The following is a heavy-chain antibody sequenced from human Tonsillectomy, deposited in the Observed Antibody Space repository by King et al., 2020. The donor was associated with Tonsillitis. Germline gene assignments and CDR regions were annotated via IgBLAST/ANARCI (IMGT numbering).Heavy chain of an antibody. D-gene: IGHD3-3*01. CDR2: INPNSGGT. V-gene: IGHV1-2*02. J-gene: IGHJ4*01. Sequence: QLVQSGAEVKKPRASVKVSCKASGYTFTGYYMHWVRQAPGQGLEWMGWINPNSGGTNYAQKFQGRVTMTRDTSISTAYMELSRLRSDDTAVYYCATKGAYYDFWSGYDFDYWGHGTLVTVSS. CDR1: GYTFTGYY. CDR3: ATKGAYYDFWSGYDFDY.